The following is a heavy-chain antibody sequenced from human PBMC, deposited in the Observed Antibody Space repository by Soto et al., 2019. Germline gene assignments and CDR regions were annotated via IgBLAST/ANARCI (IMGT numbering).Heavy chain of an antibody. J-gene: IGHJ4*02. CDR3: ARRKERSGPYYLDL. Sequence: ASVKVSCKASGFTFITYDFSWVRQAAGQGLEWMGWMNPNNGNAGFAQNFRGRINMTRNTSISTAYSELSSLRSDDSAVYFCARRKERSGPYYLDLWGQGTQVTVSS. V-gene: IGHV1-8*01. CDR2: MNPNNGNA. D-gene: IGHD6-25*01. CDR1: GFTFITYD.